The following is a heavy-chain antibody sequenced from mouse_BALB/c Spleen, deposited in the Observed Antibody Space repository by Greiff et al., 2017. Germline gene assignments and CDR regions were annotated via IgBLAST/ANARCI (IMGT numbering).Heavy chain of an antibody. J-gene: IGHJ4*01. CDR3: AREGTLGAMDY. CDR2: INPSSGYT. Sequence: VKLQESAAELARPGASVKMSCKASGYTFTSYTMHWVKQRPGQGLEWIGYINPSSGYTEYNQKFKDKTTLTADKSSSTAYMQLSSLTSEDSAVYYCAREGTLGAMDYWGQGTSVTVSS. CDR1: GYTFTSYT. V-gene: IGHV1-4*02. D-gene: IGHD3-3*01.